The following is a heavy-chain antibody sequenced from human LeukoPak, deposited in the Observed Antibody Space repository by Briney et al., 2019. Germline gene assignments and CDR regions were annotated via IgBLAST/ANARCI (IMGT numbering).Heavy chain of an antibody. CDR2: IKDAGNDT. Sequence: GGSLRLSCAASGFTFSSHWMHRVRQTPGKGLVWVSGIKDAGNDTAYADSVKGRFTISRDNAKNTLYLHMDSLRAEDTAIYYCARDMNPTVFDFWGQGTLVTVSS. CDR3: ARDMNPTVFDF. J-gene: IGHJ4*02. CDR1: GFTFSSHW. V-gene: IGHV3-74*01. D-gene: IGHD3-16*01.